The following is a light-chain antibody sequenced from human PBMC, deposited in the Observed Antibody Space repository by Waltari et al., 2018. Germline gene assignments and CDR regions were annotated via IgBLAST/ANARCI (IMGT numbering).Light chain of an antibody. J-gene: IGLJ1*01. CDR2: DVT. Sequence: QSVLTQPASVSESPGQSLTIPFTGTSSDVGYFNPVSWYQQQPDKAPKLLIDDVTLRPSGVPDRFSGTKSGHTASLTISGLQVDDEADYYCSSDTTSGSYVFASGTKVTVL. V-gene: IGLV2-14*03. CDR3: SSDTTSGSYV. CDR1: SSDVGYFNP.